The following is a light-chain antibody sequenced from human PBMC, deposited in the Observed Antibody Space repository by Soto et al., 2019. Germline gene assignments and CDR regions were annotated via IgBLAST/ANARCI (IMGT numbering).Light chain of an antibody. CDR1: QSISVW. CDR2: GAS. CDR3: LQDRTHFWA. J-gene: IGKJ1*01. Sequence: DIQMTQSPSTLSASVGDRVTITCRASQSISVWLAWYQQKPGKAPKLLIYGASTLQSGVPSRFAGSGSGTDFTLTISGLQPEDYASYFCLQDRTHFWAFGQGTKVDIK. V-gene: IGKV1-5*01.